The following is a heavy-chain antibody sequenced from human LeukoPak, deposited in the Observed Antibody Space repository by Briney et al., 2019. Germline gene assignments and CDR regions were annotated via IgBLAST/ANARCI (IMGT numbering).Heavy chain of an antibody. CDR1: GFTFSSYA. CDR3: ARDTRYPIDY. CDR2: INDDGSAT. Sequence: GGSLRLSCAASGFTFSSYAMSWVRQVPGKGLVWVSRINDDGSATDYADSVKGRFTISRDNTKNTLYLQMNSLRAEVTALYYCARDTRYPIDYWGQGTLVTVSS. V-gene: IGHV3-74*01. D-gene: IGHD2-2*01. J-gene: IGHJ4*02.